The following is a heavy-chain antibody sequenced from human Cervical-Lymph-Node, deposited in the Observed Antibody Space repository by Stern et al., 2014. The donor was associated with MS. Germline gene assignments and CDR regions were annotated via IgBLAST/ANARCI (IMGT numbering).Heavy chain of an antibody. CDR3: ATARPTQWELPLFDY. CDR1: GYTLTELS. V-gene: IGHV1-24*01. CDR2: FDPEDGET. J-gene: IGHJ4*02. D-gene: IGHD1-26*01. Sequence: VPLAASGAEVKKPGASVKVSCTASGYTLTELSMHWVRQAPGNGLEWMGGFDPEDGETIYAQKFQGRVTMTEDTSTDTAYMELSSLRSEDTAVYYCATARPTQWELPLFDYWGQGTLVTVSS.